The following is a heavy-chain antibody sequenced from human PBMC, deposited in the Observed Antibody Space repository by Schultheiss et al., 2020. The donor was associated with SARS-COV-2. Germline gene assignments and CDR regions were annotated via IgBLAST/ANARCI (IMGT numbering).Heavy chain of an antibody. J-gene: IGHJ4*02. CDR3: ARGGIQLWLIFDY. CDR2: INSDGSST. D-gene: IGHD5-18*01. V-gene: IGHV3-74*01. Sequence: GGSLRLSCAASGFTFSSYWMHWVRQAPGKGLVWVSRINSDGSSTSYADSVKGRFTISRDNAKNSLYLQMNSLRAEDTAVYYCARGGIQLWLIFDYWGQGTLVTVSS. CDR1: GFTFSSYW.